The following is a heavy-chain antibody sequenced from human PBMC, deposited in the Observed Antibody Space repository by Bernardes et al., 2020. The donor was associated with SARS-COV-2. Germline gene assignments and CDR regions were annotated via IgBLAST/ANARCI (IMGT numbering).Heavy chain of an antibody. J-gene: IGHJ4*02. V-gene: IGHV3-72*01. CDR1: GFTFSDHY. CDR2: TRNKVNSYTT. D-gene: IGHD4-4*01. Sequence: GGSLRLSCAASGFTFSDHYMDWVRQAPGKGLEWVGRTRNKVNSYTTEYAASVKGRFTISRDDSKNSLYLQMNSLKTEDTAVYYCARECYYSNYEVYYFDYWGQGTLVTVSS. CDR3: ARECYYSNYEVYYFDY.